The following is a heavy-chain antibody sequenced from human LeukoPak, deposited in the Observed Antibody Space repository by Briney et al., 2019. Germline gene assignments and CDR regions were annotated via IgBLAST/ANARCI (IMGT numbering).Heavy chain of an antibody. CDR3: ATLTGTTWGFDY. J-gene: IGHJ4*02. V-gene: IGHV1-2*02. Sequence: ASVKVSCKASGYTFTGYYMHWVRQAPGQGLEWMGWINPNSGGTNYAQKFQGRVTMTRDTSISTAYMELSRLRSDDTAVYYCATLTGTTWGFDYWGQGTLVTVSS. D-gene: IGHD1-7*01. CDR1: GYTFTGYY. CDR2: INPNSGGT.